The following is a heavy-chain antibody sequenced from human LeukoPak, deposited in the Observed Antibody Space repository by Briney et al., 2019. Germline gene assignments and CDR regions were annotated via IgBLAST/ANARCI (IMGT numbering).Heavy chain of an antibody. Sequence: PSETLSLTCGVYGGSFSGYYWNWIRQPPGKGLEWIGSIYYSGSTYYNPSLKSRVTISVDTSKNQFSLKLSSVTAADTAVYYCARERGEQWNDYWGQGNLVTVSS. CDR3: ARERGEQWNDY. J-gene: IGHJ4*02. CDR2: IYYSGST. V-gene: IGHV4-34*01. D-gene: IGHD6-19*01. CDR1: GGSFSGYY.